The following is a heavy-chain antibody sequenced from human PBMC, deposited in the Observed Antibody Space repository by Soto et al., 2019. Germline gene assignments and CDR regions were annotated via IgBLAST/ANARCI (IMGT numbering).Heavy chain of an antibody. J-gene: IGHJ6*02. V-gene: IGHV1-18*04. CDR1: GYTFTSYG. Sequence: GASLNVSFKASGYTFTSYGISWVRQAHGQGLEWMGWISAYNGNTNYAQKLQGRVTMTTDTSTSTAYMELRSLRSDDTAVYYCARDGPDMGGYYYYGMDVWGQGTTVTVSS. D-gene: IGHD2-15*01. CDR2: ISAYNGNT. CDR3: ARDGPDMGGYYYYGMDV.